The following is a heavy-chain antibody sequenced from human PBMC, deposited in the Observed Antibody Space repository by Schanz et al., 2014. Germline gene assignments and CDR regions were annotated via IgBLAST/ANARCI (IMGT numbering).Heavy chain of an antibody. J-gene: IGHJ4*02. CDR2: ISSTSTYL. D-gene: IGHD3-16*01. V-gene: IGHV3-21*01. CDR1: GFSFSSYS. CDR3: ARGTPFLCDY. Sequence: EVYLVESGGGLVQPGESLRLSCAVSGFSFSSYSMSWVRQAPGKGLEWVSSISSTSTYLYYADSVKGRFTISRDSARNSLYLQVSSLRAEDTAVYYCARGTPFLCDYWGQGTLVTVSS.